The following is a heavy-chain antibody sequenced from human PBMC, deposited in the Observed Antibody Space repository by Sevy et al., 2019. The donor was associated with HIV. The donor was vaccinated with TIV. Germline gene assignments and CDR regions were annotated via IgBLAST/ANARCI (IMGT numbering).Heavy chain of an antibody. CDR2: IIPIFGTP. CDR3: ARTAGRGQQLEY. D-gene: IGHD6-6*01. Sequence: ASVNVSCKASGGTFSRSDVSWVRQAPGEGLEWMRGIIPIFGTPKYAQKFQGRVTITADESRTTTYIEVSGLKSDDTAVYYCARTAGRGQQLEYWGQGTQVTVSS. J-gene: IGHJ4*02. V-gene: IGHV1-69*13. CDR1: GGTFSRSD.